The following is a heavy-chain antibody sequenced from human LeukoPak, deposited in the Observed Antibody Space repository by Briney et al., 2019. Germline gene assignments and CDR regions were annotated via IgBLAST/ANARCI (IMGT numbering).Heavy chain of an antibody. CDR3: ARFYRAMGDFDY. CDR1: GGSISSYY. J-gene: IGHJ4*02. Sequence: PSETLSLTCTVSGGSISSYYRSWIRQPPGKGLEWIGYIYYSGSTNYNPSLKSRVTISVDTSKNQFSLKLSSVTAADTAVYYCARFYRAMGDFDYWGQGTLVTVSS. D-gene: IGHD5-18*01. CDR2: IYYSGST. V-gene: IGHV4-59*01.